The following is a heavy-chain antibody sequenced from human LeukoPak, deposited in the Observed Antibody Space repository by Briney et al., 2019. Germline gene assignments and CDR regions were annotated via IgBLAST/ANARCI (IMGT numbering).Heavy chain of an antibody. CDR3: AKFVHYYDSSGSDY. CDR2: ISGSGGST. V-gene: IGHV3-23*01. Sequence: GGSLRLSCAASVFTFSSYAMSWVRQAPGKGLEWVSAISGSGGSTYYADSVKGRFTISRDNSKNTLYLQMNSLRAEDTAVYYCAKFVHYYDSSGSDYWGQGTLVTVSS. D-gene: IGHD3-22*01. J-gene: IGHJ4*02. CDR1: VFTFSSYA.